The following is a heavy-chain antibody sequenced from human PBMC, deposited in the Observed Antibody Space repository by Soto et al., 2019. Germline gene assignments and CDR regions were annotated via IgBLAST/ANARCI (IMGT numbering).Heavy chain of an antibody. J-gene: IGHJ6*02. CDR2: IYYSGST. CDR1: GGSISSGGYY. CDR3: ARVNYYYDSSGYYAWGGTDYYYGMDV. V-gene: IGHV4-31*03. D-gene: IGHD3-22*01. Sequence: PSETLSLTCTVSGGSISSGGYYWSWIRQHPGKGLEWIGYIYYSGSTYYNPSLKSRVTISVDTSKNQFSLKLSSVTAADTAVYYCARVNYYYDSSGYYAWGGTDYYYGMDVWGQGTTVTVSS.